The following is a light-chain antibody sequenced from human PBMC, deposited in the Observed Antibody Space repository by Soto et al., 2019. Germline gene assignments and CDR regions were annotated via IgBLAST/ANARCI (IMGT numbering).Light chain of an antibody. CDR2: EAS. V-gene: IGKV1-9*01. CDR3: LQLDSYPRT. J-gene: IGKJ1*01. Sequence: DIQLTQSPSFLSASVGDRVTITFRASQDISDYLAWYQQKPGKAPNLLIYEASTLQSGVPSRFSGSGSGTEFTLSVSSLQPEDFATYYCLQLDSYPRTFGQGTKVDIK. CDR1: QDISDY.